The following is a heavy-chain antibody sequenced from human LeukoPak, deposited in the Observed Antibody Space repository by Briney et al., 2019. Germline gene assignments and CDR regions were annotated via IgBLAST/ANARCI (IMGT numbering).Heavy chain of an antibody. Sequence: GASVKVSCKASGYTSTSYDINWVRQATGQGLEWMGWMNPNSGNTGYAQKFQGRVTITRNTSISTAYMELSSLRSEDTAVYYCASSRTNYCGGDCPYDAFDIWGQGTMVTVSS. CDR2: MNPNSGNT. D-gene: IGHD2-21*01. CDR1: GYTSTSYD. CDR3: ASSRTNYCGGDCPYDAFDI. V-gene: IGHV1-8*03. J-gene: IGHJ3*02.